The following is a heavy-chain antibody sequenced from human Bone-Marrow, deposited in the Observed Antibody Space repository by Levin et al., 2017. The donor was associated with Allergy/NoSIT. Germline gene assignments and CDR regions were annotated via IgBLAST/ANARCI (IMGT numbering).Heavy chain of an antibody. D-gene: IGHD6-19*01. CDR1: GFTFSSYG. Sequence: GGSLRLSCAASGFTFSSYGMHWVRQAPGKGLEWVAVISYDGSNKYYADSVKGRFTISRDNSKNTLYLQMNSLRAEDTAVYYCAKGSRLTDYWGQGTLVTVSS. J-gene: IGHJ4*02. CDR2: ISYDGSNK. CDR3: AKGSRLTDY. V-gene: IGHV3-30*18.